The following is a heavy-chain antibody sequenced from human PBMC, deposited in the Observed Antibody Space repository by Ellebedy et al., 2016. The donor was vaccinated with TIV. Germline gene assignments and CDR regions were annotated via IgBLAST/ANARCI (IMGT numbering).Heavy chain of an antibody. CDR2: IGDTAHNT. Sequence: GESLKISXAASGFTFSNYAMTWVRQAPGKGLEWVSGIGDTAHNTYYADSVKGRFTISRDNSKNTVSMQMNSPRAEDTAVYYCAKGRGSSVIDYYYFGMDVWGQGTSVTVSS. J-gene: IGHJ6*02. V-gene: IGHV3-23*01. CDR3: AKGRGSSVIDYYYFGMDV. D-gene: IGHD2-21*01. CDR1: GFTFSNYA.